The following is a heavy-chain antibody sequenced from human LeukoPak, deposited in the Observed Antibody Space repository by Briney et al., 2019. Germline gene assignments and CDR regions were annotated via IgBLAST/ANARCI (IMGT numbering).Heavy chain of an antibody. Sequence: SETLSLTCAVYGGSFSGYYWSWIRQPPGKGLEWIGEINHSGSTNYNPSLKSRVTISVDTSKNQFSLKLSSVTAADTAVYYCARGASYYYDSSGYSHYFDYWGQGTLVTVSS. D-gene: IGHD3-22*01. CDR1: GGSFSGYY. CDR3: ARGASYYYDSSGYSHYFDY. CDR2: INHSGST. V-gene: IGHV4-34*01. J-gene: IGHJ4*02.